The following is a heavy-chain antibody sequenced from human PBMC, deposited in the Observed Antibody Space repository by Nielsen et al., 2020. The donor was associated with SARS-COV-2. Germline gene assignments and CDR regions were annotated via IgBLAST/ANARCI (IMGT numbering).Heavy chain of an antibody. CDR1: GFTFSSYA. D-gene: IGHD6-13*01. J-gene: IGHJ6*02. CDR2: ISYDGSNK. Sequence: SCAASGFTFSSYAMHWVRQAPGKGLEWVAVISYDGSNKYYADSVKGRFTISRDNSKNTLYLQMNSLRAEDTAVYYCARDRDDSSSWYYYGMDVWGQGTTVTVSS. V-gene: IGHV3-30-3*01. CDR3: ARDRDDSSSWYYYGMDV.